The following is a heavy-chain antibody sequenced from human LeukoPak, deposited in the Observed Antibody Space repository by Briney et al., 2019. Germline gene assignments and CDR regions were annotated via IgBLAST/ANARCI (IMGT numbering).Heavy chain of an antibody. V-gene: IGHV1-24*01. CDR1: GHTLTELF. CDR3: TLQRISFLNYFDP. CDR2: FDPDDGET. D-gene: IGHD2/OR15-2a*01. Sequence: ASVKVSCKVSGHTLTELFMHWVRQAPGKGLEWMGGFDPDDGETIYAQKFQGRVTMTKDTSTHTGYMELSSLRSDDTAAYYCTLQRISFLNYFDPWGQGTLVTVSS. J-gene: IGHJ5*02.